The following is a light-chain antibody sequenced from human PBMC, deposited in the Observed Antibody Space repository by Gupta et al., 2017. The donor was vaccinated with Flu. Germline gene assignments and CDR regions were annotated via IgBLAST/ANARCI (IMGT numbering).Light chain of an antibody. Sequence: ITISCTGTGSALICCNYVSWYHHHPAQAPNLLIYDVDSRRSAVADRFSGSKSATTASLTITGLQAEDGSDYYWASKTDSGNSVLFGGGTKLTVL. J-gene: IGLJ3*02. V-gene: IGLV2-14*03. CDR3: ASKTDSGNSVL. CDR1: GSALICCNY. CDR2: DVD.